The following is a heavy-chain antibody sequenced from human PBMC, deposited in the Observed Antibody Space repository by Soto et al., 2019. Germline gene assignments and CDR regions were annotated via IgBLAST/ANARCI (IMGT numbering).Heavy chain of an antibody. Sequence: GESLKISCKGSGYSFTSYWISWVRQMPGKGLEWMGRIDPSDSYTNYSPSFQGHVTISADKSISTAYLQWSSLKASDTAMYYCAGTSMQGCGYSYRQGGMDVGGQGTTVTVSS. J-gene: IGHJ6*02. CDR1: GYSFTSYW. D-gene: IGHD5-18*01. CDR2: IDPSDSYT. V-gene: IGHV5-10-1*01. CDR3: AGTSMQGCGYSYRQGGMDV.